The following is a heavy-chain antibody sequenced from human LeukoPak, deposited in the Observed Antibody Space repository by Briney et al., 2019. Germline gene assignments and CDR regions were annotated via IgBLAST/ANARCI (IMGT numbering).Heavy chain of an antibody. Sequence: GRSLRLSCAASGFTFSSYGMHWVRQAPGKGLERVANIKQDGSEKYYVDSVKGRFTISRDNAKNSLSLHMNSLRAEDTAVYYCARDRGECTNGVCYYHDFDYWGQGTLVTVSS. CDR1: GFTFSSYG. V-gene: IGHV3-7*01. D-gene: IGHD2-8*01. CDR2: IKQDGSEK. J-gene: IGHJ4*02. CDR3: ARDRGECTNGVCYYHDFDY.